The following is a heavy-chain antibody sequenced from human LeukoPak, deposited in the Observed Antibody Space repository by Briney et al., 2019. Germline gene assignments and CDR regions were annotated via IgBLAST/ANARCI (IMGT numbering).Heavy chain of an antibody. V-gene: IGHV4-39*07. J-gene: IGHJ4*02. Sequence: SETLSLTCTVSGGYSISSGPYYWGWIRQPAGKGLEWICSIYDSGTTYFNPSLKSRVTISVDTSKNQFSLKLNSVTAADTAVYYCAREGRVYCSGGSCYSGDWGQGTLVTVSS. CDR3: AREGRVYCSGGSCYSGD. CDR1: GGYSISSGPYY. CDR2: IYDSGTT. D-gene: IGHD2-15*01.